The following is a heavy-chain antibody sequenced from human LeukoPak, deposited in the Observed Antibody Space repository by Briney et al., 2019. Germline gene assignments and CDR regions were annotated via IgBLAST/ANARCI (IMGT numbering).Heavy chain of an antibody. J-gene: IGHJ4*02. V-gene: IGHV3-53*01. CDR1: GFTVSSNY. Sequence: GGSLRLSCAASGFTVSSNYMSRVRQAPGKGLEWVSVIYSGGSTYYADSVKGRFTISRDNSKSTLYLQMNSLRAEDTAVYSCAKDLLGVAAGNYWGQGTLVTVSS. D-gene: IGHD6-13*01. CDR2: IYSGGST. CDR3: AKDLLGVAAGNY.